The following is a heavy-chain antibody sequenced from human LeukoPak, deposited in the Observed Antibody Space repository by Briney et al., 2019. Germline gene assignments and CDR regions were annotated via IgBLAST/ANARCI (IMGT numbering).Heavy chain of an antibody. V-gene: IGHV4-30-4*01. Sequence: SETLSLTCTVSGGSISSGDYYWSWIRQPPGKGLEWIGYIYYSGSTYYNPSLKSRVTISVDTSKNQFSLKLSSVTAADTAVYYCARGVTWFGELGYWGQGTLVTVSS. CDR2: IYYSGST. J-gene: IGHJ4*02. CDR1: GGSISSGDYY. CDR3: ARGVTWFGELGY. D-gene: IGHD3-10*01.